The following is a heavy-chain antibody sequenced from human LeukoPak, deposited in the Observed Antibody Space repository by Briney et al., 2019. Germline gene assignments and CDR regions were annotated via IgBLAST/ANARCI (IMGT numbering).Heavy chain of an antibody. J-gene: IGHJ4*02. CDR3: AKVEIAYCGGYCYSDY. CDR2: ISYDGSNK. CDR1: GFTFSSYG. V-gene: IGHV3-30*18. D-gene: IGHD2-21*02. Sequence: GGSLRLSCAASGFTFSSYGMHWVRQAPGKGLEWVAVISYDGSNKYYADSVKGRFTISRDNSKNTLYLQMNSLRAEDTAVYYCAKVEIAYCGGYCYSDYWGQGTLVTVSS.